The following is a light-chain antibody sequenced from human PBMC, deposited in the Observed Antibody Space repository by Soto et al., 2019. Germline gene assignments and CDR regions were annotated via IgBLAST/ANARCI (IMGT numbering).Light chain of an antibody. CDR3: QQYGSSRT. Sequence: VLTQSPGTLSLSPGERATLSCRASQSVSSSYLAWYQQKPRQAPRLLIYAASSRATGIPDRFSGSGSGTDFTLTISRLEPEDFAVYYCQQYGSSRTFGQGTKVDI. J-gene: IGKJ1*01. CDR1: QSVSSSY. CDR2: AAS. V-gene: IGKV3-20*01.